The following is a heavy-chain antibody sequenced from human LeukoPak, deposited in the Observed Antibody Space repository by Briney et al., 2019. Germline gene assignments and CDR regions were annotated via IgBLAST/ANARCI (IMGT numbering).Heavy chain of an antibody. CDR1: GGSITGDNYY. D-gene: IGHD2-8*01. V-gene: IGHV4-39*01. CDR3: ARQNGVGLFTLP. CDR2: IYYNGST. J-gene: IGHJ4*02. Sequence: SETLSLTCSVSGGSITGDNYYWGWIRQPPGKGLEWIGSIYYNGSTNYNPLFRSPVTISVDTSKNQFSLKLNSISVADTAVYYCARQNGVGLFTLPGGQGTLVTVSS.